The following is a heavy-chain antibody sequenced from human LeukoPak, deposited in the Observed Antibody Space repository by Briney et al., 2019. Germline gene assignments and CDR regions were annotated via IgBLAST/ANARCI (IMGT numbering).Heavy chain of an antibody. D-gene: IGHD2-2*01. CDR2: ISAYNGNT. CDR3: ARAYGIYCSSTSCSYNWFDP. J-gene: IGHJ5*02. Sequence: ASVKVSCKASGYTFTSYGISWVRQAPGQGLEWMGWISAYNGNTNYAQKLQGRVTMTTDTSTCTAYMELRSLRSDDTAVYYCARAYGIYCSSTSCSYNWFDPWGQGTLVTVSS. CDR1: GYTFTSYG. V-gene: IGHV1-18*01.